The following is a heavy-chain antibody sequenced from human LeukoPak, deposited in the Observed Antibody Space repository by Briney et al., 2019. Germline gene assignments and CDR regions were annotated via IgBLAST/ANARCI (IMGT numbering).Heavy chain of an antibody. Sequence: GASVKVSCKASGYTFTGYYMHWVRQAPGQGLEWMGWINPNSGGTNYAQKFQGRVTMTRDTSISTAYIELSRLRSDDTAVYYCAREGITYTLGGGTNNWFDPWGQGTLVTVSS. D-gene: IGHD3-16*01. V-gene: IGHV1-2*02. CDR3: AREGITYTLGGGTNNWFDP. CDR1: GYTFTGYY. CDR2: INPNSGGT. J-gene: IGHJ5*02.